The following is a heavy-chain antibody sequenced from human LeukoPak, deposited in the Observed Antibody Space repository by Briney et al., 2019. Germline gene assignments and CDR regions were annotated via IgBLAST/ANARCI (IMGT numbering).Heavy chain of an antibody. CDR3: ARDQKRFLEWLQGTYYFDY. V-gene: IGHV1-2*02. CDR2: INPNSGGT. CDR1: GYTFTGYY. Sequence: ASVTVSCKASGYTFTGYYMHWVRQAPGQGLEGMGWINPNSGGTNYAQKFQGRVTMTRDTSISTAYMELSRLRSDDTAVYYCARDQKRFLEWLQGTYYFDYWGQGTLVTVSS. J-gene: IGHJ4*02. D-gene: IGHD3-3*01.